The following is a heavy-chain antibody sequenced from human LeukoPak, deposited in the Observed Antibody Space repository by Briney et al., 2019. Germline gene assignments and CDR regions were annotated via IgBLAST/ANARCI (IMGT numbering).Heavy chain of an antibody. Sequence: TSETLSLTCTVSGGSISSYYWSWIRQPAGKGLEWIGRIYTSGSTNYNPSLKSRVTMSVDTSNNQFSLKLSSVTAADTAVYYCAREMGDFRYSSTINPFDYWGQGTLVTVSS. V-gene: IGHV4-4*07. CDR1: GGSISSYY. CDR3: AREMGDFRYSSTINPFDY. CDR2: IYTSGST. D-gene: IGHD6-13*01. J-gene: IGHJ4*02.